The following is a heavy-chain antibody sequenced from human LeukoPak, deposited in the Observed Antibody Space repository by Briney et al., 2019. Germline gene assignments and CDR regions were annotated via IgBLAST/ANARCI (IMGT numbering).Heavy chain of an antibody. V-gene: IGHV4-61*01. D-gene: IGHD6-13*01. CDR3: ARGRAAAGQNFLDY. J-gene: IGHJ4*02. CDR2: IYYSVST. Sequence: PSETLSLTCTVSGXSVSSGSDYWSWIRQPPGKGLEWIGYIYYSVSTKYNPSLKSRVTTSVDTSKNQFSLMVSSVTAADTAVYYCARGRAAAGQNFLDYWGQGALVTVSS. CDR1: GXSVSSGSDY.